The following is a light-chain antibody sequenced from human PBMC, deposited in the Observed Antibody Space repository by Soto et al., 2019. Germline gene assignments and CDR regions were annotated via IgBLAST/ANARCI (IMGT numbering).Light chain of an antibody. J-gene: IGKJ1*01. CDR3: QQFAVSWT. CDR2: DAS. V-gene: IGKV1-5*01. CDR1: HNIERW. Sequence: DIQMTQSPSSLPASVCDRVSITFRASHNIERWMAWYQQKPGKAPSLLIFDASTLHSGVPSRFSGSGSGTDFTLTISSLQPDDFATYYCQQFAVSWTFGQGTKVDIK.